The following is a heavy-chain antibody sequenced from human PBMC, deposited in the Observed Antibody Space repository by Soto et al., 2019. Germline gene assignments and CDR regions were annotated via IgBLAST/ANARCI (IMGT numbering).Heavy chain of an antibody. J-gene: IGHJ4*02. D-gene: IGHD6-6*01. CDR3: ARDGEDSRSFDY. V-gene: IGHV1-18*01. CDR1: GGTFSSYA. CDR2: ISAYNGNT. Sequence: ASVKVSCKASGGTFSSYAISWVRQAPGQGLEWMGWISAYNGNTNYAQKLQGRVTMTTDTSTSTAYMELRSLRSDDTAVYYCARDGEDSRSFDYWGQGTLVTVSS.